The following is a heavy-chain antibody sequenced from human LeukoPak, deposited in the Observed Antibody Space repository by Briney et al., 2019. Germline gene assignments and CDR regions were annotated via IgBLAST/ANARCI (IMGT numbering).Heavy chain of an antibody. Sequence: GSLRLSCAASGFIFSSYSMSWVRQAPGKGVEWVSVITGSGKNTYYADSVKGRFTISKDNSKNTVYLQMNDLRVDDTAVYYCAKAASSSWPSYQYGMDVWGQGTTVTVSS. CDR2: ITGSGKNT. CDR3: AKAASSSWPSYQYGMDV. V-gene: IGHV3-23*01. D-gene: IGHD6-13*01. CDR1: GFIFSSYS. J-gene: IGHJ6*02.